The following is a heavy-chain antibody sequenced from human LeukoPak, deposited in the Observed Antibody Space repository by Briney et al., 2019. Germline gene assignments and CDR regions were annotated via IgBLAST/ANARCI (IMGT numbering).Heavy chain of an antibody. D-gene: IGHD5-18*01. Sequence: GGSLRLSCAASGFTFSSYAMSWVRQAPGKGLEWVSAISGSGGSTYYADSVKGRFTISRHNSKNTLYLQMNSLRAEDTAVYYCARVGSYGPLYSWYFDYWGQGTLVTVSS. J-gene: IGHJ4*02. CDR2: ISGSGGST. CDR3: ARVGSYGPLYSWYFDY. V-gene: IGHV3-23*01. CDR1: GFTFSSYA.